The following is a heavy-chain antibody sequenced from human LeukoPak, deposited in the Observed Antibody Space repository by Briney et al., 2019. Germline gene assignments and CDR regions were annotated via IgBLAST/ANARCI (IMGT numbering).Heavy chain of an antibody. J-gene: IGHJ4*02. CDR3: ATYYDILSGYTFDY. V-gene: IGHV4-4*02. CDR2: IHDTGNT. CDR1: GGSISRINW. D-gene: IGHD3-9*01. Sequence: PSETLSLTCTVSGGSISRINWWSWVRPPPGKGLEWIGEIHDTGNTNYNPPLKSRVTMSLDKSKNQFSLNLNSVTAADTAVYYCATYYDILSGYTFDYWGQGTLVAVSS.